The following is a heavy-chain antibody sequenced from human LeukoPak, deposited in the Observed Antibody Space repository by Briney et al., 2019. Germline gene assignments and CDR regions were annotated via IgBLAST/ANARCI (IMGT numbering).Heavy chain of an antibody. D-gene: IGHD3-16*01. CDR2: MNPNSGNT. CDR1: GYTFTSYD. V-gene: IGHV1-8*03. CDR3: ARASFWESPVNWFDP. Sequence: ASVKVSCKASGYTFTSYDINWVQQATGQGLEWMGWMNPNSGNTGYAQKFQGRVTITRNTSISTAYMELSSLRSEDTAVYYCARASFWESPVNWFDPWGQGTLVTVSS. J-gene: IGHJ5*02.